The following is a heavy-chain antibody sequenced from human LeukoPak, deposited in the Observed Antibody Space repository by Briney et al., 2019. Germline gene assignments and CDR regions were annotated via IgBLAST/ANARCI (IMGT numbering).Heavy chain of an antibody. J-gene: IGHJ5*02. V-gene: IGHV3-53*01. CDR2: IYSGGST. CDR3: ARELAGWFDP. Sequence: LRXXCXASGFTVXSNYMSWVRQAPGKGLEWVSVIYSGGSTYYADSVKGRFTISRDNSKNTLYLQMNSLRAEDTAVYYCARELAGWFDPWGQGTLVTVSS. D-gene: IGHD2-15*01. CDR1: GFTVXSNY.